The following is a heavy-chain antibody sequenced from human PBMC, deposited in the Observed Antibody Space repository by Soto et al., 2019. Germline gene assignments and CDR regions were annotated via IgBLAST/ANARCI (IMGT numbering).Heavy chain of an antibody. V-gene: IGHV3-48*02. CDR3: ARVIWSGHLTSDL. D-gene: IGHD3-3*01. CDR1: GFTFSSNS. CDR2: ISSSSSTI. Sequence: VQVVESGGGLVQPGGSLRLSCAVSGFTFSSNSMNWVRQAPGKGLEWISYISSSSSTIYADSVKGRFTISRDNAKNSLYLQMNSLRDEDTAVYYCARVIWSGHLTSDLWGQGTLVTVSS. J-gene: IGHJ5*02.